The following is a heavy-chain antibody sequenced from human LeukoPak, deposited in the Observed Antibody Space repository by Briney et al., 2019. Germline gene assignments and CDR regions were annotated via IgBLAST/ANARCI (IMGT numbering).Heavy chain of an antibody. CDR3: ARRSTGSYSSSFDY. CDR2: ISSGSSYT. J-gene: IGHJ4*02. D-gene: IGHD6-13*01. V-gene: IGHV3-11*03. Sequence: GGSLRLSCAASGFTFSDYDMSWIRQAPGKGLEWVSYISSGSSYTSYADSVKGRFTISRDNAKNSLYLQMNSLRVEDTAVYYCARRSTGSYSSSFDYWGQGTLVTVSS. CDR1: GFTFSDYD.